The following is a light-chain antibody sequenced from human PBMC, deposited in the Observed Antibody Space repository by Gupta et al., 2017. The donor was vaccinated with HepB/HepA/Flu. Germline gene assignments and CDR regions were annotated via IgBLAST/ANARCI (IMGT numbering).Light chain of an antibody. CDR3: QSYDSSLNVV. J-gene: IGLJ2*01. Sequence: QSVLTQPPSVSGAPGQRVPISCPGSSSNIGAGYDVHWYQQLPGTAPKLLIYGNSNRPSGVPDRFSGSKSGTSASLAITGLQAEDEADYYCQSYDSSLNVVFGGGTKLTVL. CDR1: SSNIGAGYD. V-gene: IGLV1-40*01. CDR2: GNS.